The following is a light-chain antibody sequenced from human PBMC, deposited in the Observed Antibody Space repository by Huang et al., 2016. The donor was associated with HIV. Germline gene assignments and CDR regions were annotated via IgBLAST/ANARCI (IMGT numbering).Light chain of an antibody. CDR2: KVS. CDR1: QSLLHSDGNTS. V-gene: IGKV2-30*02. CDR3: MQGTHWPLT. J-gene: IGKJ4*01. Sequence: DVVMTQSPLSLPVTLGQPASISCRSSQSLLHSDGNTSLIWLQQRPGHSPRRLIYKVSNRDSGVPDRFSGSGSGSDFTLRISRVEPEDVGVYYCMQGTHWPLTFGGGTKVEMK.